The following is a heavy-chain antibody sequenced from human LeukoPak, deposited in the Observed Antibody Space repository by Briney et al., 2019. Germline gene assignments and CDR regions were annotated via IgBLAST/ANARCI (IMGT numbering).Heavy chain of an antibody. J-gene: IGHJ4*02. D-gene: IGHD3-22*01. CDR3: ARSSNGYSRY. CDR1: GYSFTSFW. Sequence: GESLKISCKGSGYSFTSFWIAWVRQMPGRGLEWMGIIYPSDSDTRYSPSFQGQVTISADKSISTAYLQWSSLKASDTAMYYCARSSNGYSRYWGQGTLVTVSS. CDR2: IYPSDSDT. V-gene: IGHV5-51*01.